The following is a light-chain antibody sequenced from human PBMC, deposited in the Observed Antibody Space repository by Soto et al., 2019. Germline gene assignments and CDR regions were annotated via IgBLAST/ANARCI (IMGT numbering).Light chain of an antibody. J-gene: IGKJ4*01. CDR2: AAS. V-gene: IGKV1-6*01. Sequence: AIQMTPSPSSLSASVRDRVTIICRASQGISSELGWYQQKPGKAPKLLIYAASTLQTGGPSRCTGSGSGTEFTLTSGSLQPEDFSTYYYLQDYDYPLTFGGGTKVE. CDR1: QGISSE. CDR3: LQDYDYPLT.